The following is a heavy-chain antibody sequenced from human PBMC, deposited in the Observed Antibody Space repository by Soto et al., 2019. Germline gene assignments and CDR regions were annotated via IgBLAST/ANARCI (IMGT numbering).Heavy chain of an antibody. CDR1: GYTFTSYG. V-gene: IGHV1-18*01. Sequence: ASVKVSCKASGYTFTSYGISWVRQAPGQGLEWMGWISAYNGNTNYAQKLQGRVTMSVDTSKNQFFLNLRSVTAEDTAVYYCAREKGQLARQAFDVWGQGTMVTVSS. J-gene: IGHJ3*01. CDR2: ISAYNGNT. CDR3: AREKGQLARQAFDV. D-gene: IGHD6-6*01.